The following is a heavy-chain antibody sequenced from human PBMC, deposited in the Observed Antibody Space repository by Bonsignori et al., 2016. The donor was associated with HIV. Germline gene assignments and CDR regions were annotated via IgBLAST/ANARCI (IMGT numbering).Heavy chain of an antibody. V-gene: IGHV1-2*02. CDR3: ASPAGWIQLWLLDY. CDR2: INPNSGDT. D-gene: IGHD5-18*01. Sequence: WVRQAPGQGLEWMGWINPNSGDTNYAQKFQARVTMTRDTSISTAYMELSRLRSDDTAVYYCASPAGWIQLWLLDYWAREPWSPSPQ. J-gene: IGHJ4*02.